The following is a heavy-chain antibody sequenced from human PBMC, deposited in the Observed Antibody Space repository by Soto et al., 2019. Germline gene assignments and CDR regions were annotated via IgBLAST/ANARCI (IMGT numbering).Heavy chain of an antibody. J-gene: IGHJ3*02. V-gene: IGHV3-21*01. CDR2: ISSSSSYI. CDR1: GFTFSSYS. D-gene: IGHD2-15*01. CDR3: AGSYCSGGSCYTDAFDI. Sequence: PGGSLRLSCAASGFTFSSYSMNLVRQAQGKGLEWVSSISSSSSYIYYADSVKGRFTISRDNAKNSLYLQMNSLRAEDTAVYYCAGSYCSGGSCYTDAFDIWGQGTMVTVS.